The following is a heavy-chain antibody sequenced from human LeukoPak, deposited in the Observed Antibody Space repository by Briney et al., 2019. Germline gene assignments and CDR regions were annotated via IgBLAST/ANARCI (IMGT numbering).Heavy chain of an antibody. Sequence: GSLRLSCAASGFTFSSYWMSWVRQAPGKGLEWVANIKQDGSEKYYVDSVKGRFTISRDNAKSSLYLQMNSLRAEDTAVYYCARDPSGSGFEYYFDYWGQGTLVTVSS. V-gene: IGHV3-7*01. D-gene: IGHD1-14*01. CDR1: GFTFSSYW. CDR2: IKQDGSEK. J-gene: IGHJ4*02. CDR3: ARDPSGSGFEYYFDY.